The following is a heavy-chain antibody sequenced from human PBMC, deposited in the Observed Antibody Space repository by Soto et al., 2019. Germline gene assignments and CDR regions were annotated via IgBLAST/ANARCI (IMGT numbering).Heavy chain of an antibody. CDR1: GFTFSSYG. CDR2: ISHDGSNK. V-gene: IGHV3-30*03. D-gene: IGHD2-15*01. J-gene: IGHJ4*02. CDR3: APVVGGSTFDY. Sequence: QVQLVESGGGVVQPGRSLRLSCAASGFTFSSYGMHWVRQAPGEGLEWVAAISHDGSNKYYADSVKGRFTISRDNSKNTFFLQITSLRPEDTAVYSCAPVVGGSTFDYWGQGPLVTVSS.